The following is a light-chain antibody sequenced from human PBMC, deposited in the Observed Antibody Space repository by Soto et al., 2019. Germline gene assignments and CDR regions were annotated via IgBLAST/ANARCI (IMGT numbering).Light chain of an antibody. V-gene: IGLV2-8*01. Sequence: QSALTQPPSASGSPGQSVTISCTGTSSDVGGYNYVSWYQQHPGKAPKLMIYEVSKRPSGGPDRFSGSKSGNTASLTVSGLQAEDEADYYCSSYAGSNTVVFGGGTKVTVL. CDR2: EVS. J-gene: IGLJ2*01. CDR1: SSDVGGYNY. CDR3: SSYAGSNTVV.